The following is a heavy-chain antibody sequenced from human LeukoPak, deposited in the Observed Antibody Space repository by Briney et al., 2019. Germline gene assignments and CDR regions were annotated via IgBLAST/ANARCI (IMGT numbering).Heavy chain of an antibody. CDR2: MYCSGST. J-gene: IGHJ3*02. CDR3: PCQSNGAFDI. CDR1: GGSNISYY. V-gene: IGHV4-59*08. Sequence: SETLSLTCTVSGGSNISYYWSWIRQPPGKGLEWIGYMYCSGSTNYNPSLKSRVTISVDTSKNQSALKLSYVSAEATAVFFCPCQSNGAFDIWVQGTMVTVSS.